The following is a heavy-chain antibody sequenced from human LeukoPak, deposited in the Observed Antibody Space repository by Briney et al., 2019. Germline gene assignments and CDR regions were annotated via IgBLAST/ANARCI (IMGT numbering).Heavy chain of an antibody. Sequence: SETLSLTCTVSGGSVSSGDYYWSWIRQPPGKGLEWIGYVSYSGSTNYNPSLKSRVTISVDTSKNQFSLKLSPVTAADTAVYYCTRDHSEDCSGGSCYPDDALDIWGQGTMVTVSS. CDR1: GGSVSSGDYY. V-gene: IGHV4-61*08. CDR3: TRDHSEDCSGGSCYPDDALDI. J-gene: IGHJ3*02. CDR2: VSYSGST. D-gene: IGHD2-15*01.